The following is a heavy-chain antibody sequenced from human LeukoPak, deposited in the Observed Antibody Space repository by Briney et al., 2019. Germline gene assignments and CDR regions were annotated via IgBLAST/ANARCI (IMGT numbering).Heavy chain of an antibody. J-gene: IGHJ5*02. D-gene: IGHD3-22*01. CDR2: IDPSDSYT. V-gene: IGHV5-10-1*01. Sequence: GESLKISCKGSGYSFTSYWISWVRQMPGKGLEWMGRIDPSDSYTNYSPSFQGHVTISADKSISTAYLQWSSLKASDTAMYYCARAQPAPSDYYDSSGSFDPWGQGTLVTASS. CDR1: GYSFTSYW. CDR3: ARAQPAPSDYYDSSGSFDP.